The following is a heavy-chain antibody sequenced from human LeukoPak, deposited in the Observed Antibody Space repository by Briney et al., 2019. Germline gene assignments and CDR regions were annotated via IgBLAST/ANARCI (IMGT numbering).Heavy chain of an antibody. CDR3: ARAGYSSRQNWFDP. D-gene: IGHD6-13*01. J-gene: IGHJ5*02. Sequence: SETLSLTCTVSGGSISSYYWSWIRQPAGKGLEWIGRIYTGGSTNYNPSLKSRVTMSVDTSKNQFSLKLSSVTAADTAVYYCARAGYSSRQNWFDPWGQGTLVTVSS. V-gene: IGHV4-4*07. CDR1: GGSISSYY. CDR2: IYTGGST.